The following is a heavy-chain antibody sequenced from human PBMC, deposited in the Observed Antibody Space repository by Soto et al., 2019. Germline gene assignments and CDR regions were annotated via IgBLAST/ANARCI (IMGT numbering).Heavy chain of an antibody. CDR3: ARDSRAVAGTVEDGFDP. D-gene: IGHD6-19*01. CDR1: GFTFSSYG. J-gene: IGHJ5*02. V-gene: IGHV3-33*01. CDR2: IWYDGSNK. Sequence: GGSLRLSCAASGFTFSSYGMHWVRQAPGKGLEWVAVIWYDGSNKYYADSVKGRFTISRDNSKNTLYLQMNSLRAEDTAVYYCARDSRAVAGTVEDGFDPWGQGTLVTVSS.